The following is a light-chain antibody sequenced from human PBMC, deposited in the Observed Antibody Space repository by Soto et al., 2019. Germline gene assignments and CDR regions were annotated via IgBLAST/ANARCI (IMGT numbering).Light chain of an antibody. CDR1: SSNIGAGYD. V-gene: IGLV1-40*01. CDR3: QSYDSSLSGWV. Sequence: QLVLTQPPSVSGAPGQRVTISCTGSSSNIGAGYDVHWYQQLPGTAPKLLISGNSNRPSGVPDRFSGSKSGTSASLAITGLQAEEEADYYCQSYDSSLSGWVFGGGTKLTVL. CDR2: GNS. J-gene: IGLJ3*02.